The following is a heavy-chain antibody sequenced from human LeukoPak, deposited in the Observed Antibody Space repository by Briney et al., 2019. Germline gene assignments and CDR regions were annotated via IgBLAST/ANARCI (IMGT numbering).Heavy chain of an antibody. J-gene: IGHJ4*02. CDR1: GFTFSSYE. CDR3: VKDRREFEYYFDL. V-gene: IGHV3-48*03. Sequence: GGSLRLSCAASGFTFSSYEMNWVRQAPGKGLEWVSYISSSATTIYYADSVKGRFTISRDNSKNTLYLQMSSLRAEDTAVYYCVKDRREFEYYFDLWGQGTLVTVSS. CDR2: ISSSATTI.